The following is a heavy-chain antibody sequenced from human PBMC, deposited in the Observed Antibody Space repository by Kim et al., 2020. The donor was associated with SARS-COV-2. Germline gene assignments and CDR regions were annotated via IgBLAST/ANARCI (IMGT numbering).Heavy chain of an antibody. V-gene: IGHV4-34*01. CDR1: GGSFSGYY. CDR2: INHSGST. Sequence: SETLSLTCAVYGGSFSGYYWSWIRQPPGKGLEWIGEINHSGSTNYNPSLKSRVTISVDTSKNQFSLKLSSVTAADTAVYYCARVLPVYCSSTSCYNGFDPWGQGTLVTVSS. CDR3: ARVLPVYCSSTSCYNGFDP. D-gene: IGHD2-2*02. J-gene: IGHJ5*02.